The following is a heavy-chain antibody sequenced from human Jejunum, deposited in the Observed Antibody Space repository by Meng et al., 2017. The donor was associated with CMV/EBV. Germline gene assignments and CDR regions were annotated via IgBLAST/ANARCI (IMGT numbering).Heavy chain of an antibody. V-gene: IGHV3-48*03. CDR1: STYE. Sequence: STYEMKWVRQAPGKGLEWISSISSSGDTIYYADSVKGRFTISRDNAKNSLYLQMNSLRAEDTAVYYCARGDYDFWGGYWGQGTLVTVSS. CDR2: ISSSGDTI. CDR3: ARGDYDFWGGY. J-gene: IGHJ4*02. D-gene: IGHD3-3*01.